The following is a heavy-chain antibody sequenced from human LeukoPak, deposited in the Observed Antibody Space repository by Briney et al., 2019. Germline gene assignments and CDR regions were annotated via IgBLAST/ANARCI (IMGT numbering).Heavy chain of an antibody. CDR2: IKQDGSEK. CDR3: ARDRVTMVRGVNYYFDY. V-gene: IGHV3-7*05. Sequence: PGGSLRLSCAASGFTFSSYWMSWVRQAPGKGLEWVASIKQDGSEKYYVDSVKGRFTISRDNAKNSLYLQMNSLRAEDTAVYYCARDRVTMVRGVNYYFDYWGQGTLVTVSS. D-gene: IGHD3-10*01. CDR1: GFTFSSYW. J-gene: IGHJ4*02.